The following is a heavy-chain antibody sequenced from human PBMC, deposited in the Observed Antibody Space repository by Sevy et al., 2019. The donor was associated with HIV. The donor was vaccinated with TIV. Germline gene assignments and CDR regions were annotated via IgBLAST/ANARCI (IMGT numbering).Heavy chain of an antibody. CDR2: IYYSGST. V-gene: IGHV4-31*03. D-gene: IGHD3-10*01. CDR1: GGSISSGGYY. J-gene: IGHJ4*02. Sequence: SENLSLTCTVSGGSISSGGYYWSWIRQHPGKGLEWIGYIYYSGSTYYNPSLKSRVTISVDTSKNQFSLKLSSVTAADTAVYYCARSPYAPGFDYWGQGTLVTVSS. CDR3: ARSPYAPGFDY.